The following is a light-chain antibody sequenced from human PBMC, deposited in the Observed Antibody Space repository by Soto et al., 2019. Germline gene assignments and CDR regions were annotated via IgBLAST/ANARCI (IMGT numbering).Light chain of an antibody. CDR3: QQGGNWPLT. Sequence: VLTQSPGTLSLSPGESATLSCRASQIVRSTYLAWYQQKPGQAPRLLIYDASSRATDIPDRFSGSGSGTEFTLTISGLEPEDFAVYYCQQGGNWPLTFGQGTRLEIK. CDR2: DAS. CDR1: QIVRSTY. V-gene: IGKV3D-20*02. J-gene: IGKJ5*01.